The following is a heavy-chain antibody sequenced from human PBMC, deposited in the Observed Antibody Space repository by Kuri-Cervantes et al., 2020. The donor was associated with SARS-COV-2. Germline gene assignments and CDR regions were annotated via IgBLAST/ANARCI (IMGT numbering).Heavy chain of an antibody. V-gene: IGHV4-34*01. Sequence: SETLSLTCTVSDYSVDRGYYWGWIRQPPGEGLEWIGEINHSGSTNYNPSLKSRVTVSVDTSKNQFSLKLSSVTAADTAVYYCARAVAAAGPFYDYWGQGTLVTVSS. CDR1: DYSVDRGYY. D-gene: IGHD6-13*01. CDR3: ARAVAAAGPFYDY. J-gene: IGHJ4*02. CDR2: INHSGST.